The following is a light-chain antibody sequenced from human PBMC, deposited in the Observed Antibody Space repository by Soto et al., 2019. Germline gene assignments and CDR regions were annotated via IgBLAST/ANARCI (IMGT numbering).Light chain of an antibody. Sequence: QSVLTQSPSASGSPGQSVTISCTGTSSDIGGYNSVSWYQQHPGKAPKVMIYDVTKRPSGVPDRFSCSKSGNTASLTVSALQAEDEDDYYCSSYTDTKSLVFGTGTKLTVL. J-gene: IGLJ1*01. CDR1: SSDIGGYNS. CDR2: DVT. V-gene: IGLV2-8*01. CDR3: SSYTDTKSLV.